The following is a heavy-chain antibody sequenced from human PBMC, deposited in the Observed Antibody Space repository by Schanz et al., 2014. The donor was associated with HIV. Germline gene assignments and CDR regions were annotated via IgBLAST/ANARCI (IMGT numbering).Heavy chain of an antibody. CDR3: ARAGDISGYYIDY. D-gene: IGHD3-22*01. J-gene: IGHJ4*02. CDR2: IIPVFGTT. CDR1: GGTFSSYA. Sequence: QVQLVQSGSEVKKPGSSVKVSCTASGGTFSSYAFSWVRQAPGQGLEWMGGIIPVFGTTDYAQKFQGTVTITADESTSTAYMELSSLRSEDTAVYYCARAGDISGYYIDYWGQGTLVTVSS. V-gene: IGHV1-69*01.